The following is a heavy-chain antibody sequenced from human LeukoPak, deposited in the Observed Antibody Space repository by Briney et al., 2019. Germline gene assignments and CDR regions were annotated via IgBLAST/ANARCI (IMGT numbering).Heavy chain of an antibody. CDR3: ARQPLLRYFDWLLPYYFDY. D-gene: IGHD3-9*01. V-gene: IGHV4-39*01. J-gene: IGHJ4*02. CDR2: IDHSGNT. CDR1: GGSISATSY. Sequence: PSETLSLTCTVSGGSISATSYWGWIRQPPGMGLEWIGTIDHSGNTIPTPSLKGRVTISVDTSKNQFSLKLSSVTAADTAVYYCARQPLLRYFDWLLPYYFDYWGQGTLVTVSS.